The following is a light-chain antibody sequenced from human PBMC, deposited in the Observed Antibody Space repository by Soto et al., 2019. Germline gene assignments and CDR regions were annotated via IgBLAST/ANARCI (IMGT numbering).Light chain of an antibody. CDR1: QVISSW. J-gene: IGKJ4*01. Sequence: DVQMTQSPSSLSASVGDRVTITCRASQVISSWLVWYQQKPGNAPKLLIYKASTLQSGVPSRFSGSESGTEFTLTISRLQPEDFATYYCQQASTFPFTFGGGTEVRIK. CDR2: KAS. V-gene: IGKV1-12*01. CDR3: QQASTFPFT.